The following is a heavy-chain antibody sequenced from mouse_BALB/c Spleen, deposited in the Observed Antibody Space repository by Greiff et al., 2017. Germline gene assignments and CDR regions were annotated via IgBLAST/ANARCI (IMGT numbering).Heavy chain of an antibody. CDR3: ARGEDYRYAKAYYFDY. CDR1: GYTFTSYW. V-gene: IGHV1-7*01. CDR2: INPSTGYT. D-gene: IGHD2-14*01. J-gene: IGHJ2*01. Sequence: VQLQQSGAELAKPGASVKMSCKASGYTFTSYWMHWVKQRPGQGLEWIGYINPSTGYTEYNQKFKDKATLTADKSSSTAYMQLSSLTSEDSAVYYCARGEDYRYAKAYYFDYWGQGTTLTVSS.